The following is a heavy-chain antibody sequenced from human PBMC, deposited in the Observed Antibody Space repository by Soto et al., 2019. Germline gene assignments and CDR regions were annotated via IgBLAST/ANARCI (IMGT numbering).Heavy chain of an antibody. CDR1: GGTFSSYA. V-gene: IGHV1-69*01. D-gene: IGHD3-22*01. J-gene: IGHJ1*01. CDR2: IIPIFGTA. Sequence: QVQLVQSEAEVKKPGSSVKVSCKASGGTFSSYAISWVRQAPGQGLEWMGGIIPIFGTANYAQKFQGRVTITADESTSTAYMELSSLRSEDTAVYYCARSTSPYYYDSSGYSHFQHWGQGTLVTVSS. CDR3: ARSTSPYYYDSSGYSHFQH.